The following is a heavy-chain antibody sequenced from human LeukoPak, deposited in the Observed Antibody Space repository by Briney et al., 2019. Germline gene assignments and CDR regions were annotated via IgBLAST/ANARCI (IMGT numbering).Heavy chain of an antibody. Sequence: ASLKVSCKASGYTFTSYYMHWVRQAPGQGLEWMGIISPSGGSTSYAQKFQGRVTMTRDMSTSTVYMELSSLRSEDTAVYYCARDTRHRYCSSTSCYRGWLDPWGQGTLVTVSS. CDR3: ARDTRHRYCSSTSCYRGWLDP. V-gene: IGHV1-46*01. CDR2: ISPSGGST. J-gene: IGHJ5*02. D-gene: IGHD2-2*01. CDR1: GYTFTSYY.